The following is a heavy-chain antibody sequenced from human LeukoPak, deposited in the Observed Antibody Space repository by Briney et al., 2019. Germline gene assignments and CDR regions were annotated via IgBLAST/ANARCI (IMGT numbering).Heavy chain of an antibody. CDR1: GYTFTDYY. V-gene: IGHV1-2*02. J-gene: IGHJ4*02. Sequence: GASVTVSFKASGYTFTDYYMHWVRQAPGQGVEGMGWINPNSGGTNYAQKFQGRVTMTRDTSISTAYMELSRLRSDDTAVYYCARAPVDTIFGVVIPDFDYWGQGTLVTVSS. CDR2: INPNSGGT. CDR3: ARAPVDTIFGVVIPDFDY. D-gene: IGHD3-3*01.